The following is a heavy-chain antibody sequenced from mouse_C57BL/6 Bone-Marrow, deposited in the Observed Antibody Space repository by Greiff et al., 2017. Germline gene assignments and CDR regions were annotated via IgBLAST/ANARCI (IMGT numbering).Heavy chain of an antibody. CDR3: ARGYFDY. V-gene: IGHV5-4*03. Sequence: EVMLVESGGGLVKPGGSLKLSCAASGFTFSSYAMSWVRQTPEKRLEWVATISDGGSYTYYPDNVKGRFTISRDNAKNNRYLQMSHLKSEDTAMYYCARGYFDYWGQGTTLTVSS. CDR1: GFTFSSYA. J-gene: IGHJ2*01. CDR2: ISDGGSYT.